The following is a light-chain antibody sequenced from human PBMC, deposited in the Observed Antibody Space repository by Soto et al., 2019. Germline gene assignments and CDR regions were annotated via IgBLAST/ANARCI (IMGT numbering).Light chain of an antibody. CDR1: SSNIGGNT. J-gene: IGLJ1*01. V-gene: IGLV1-44*01. CDR3: AAWDDSLNGYYV. Sequence: QSVLTQPPSASGTPGQRVTISCSGSSSNIGGNTVNWYQHLPGTAPKLLIYSNNQRPSGVPDRFSGSKSGTSASLAISGLQSEDEADYYCAAWDDSLNGYYVFGTGTKLPS. CDR2: SNN.